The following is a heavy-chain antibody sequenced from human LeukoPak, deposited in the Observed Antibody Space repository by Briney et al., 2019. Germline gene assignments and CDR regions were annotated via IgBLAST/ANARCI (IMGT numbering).Heavy chain of an antibody. CDR1: GYTFTNHG. Sequence: ASVKVSCKASGYTFTNHGISWVRQAPGQGLEWMGWISTYNGNANYAQKLQGRVTMTTDTSTSTAYMELRSLRSDDTAVYYCAKQWRGTGDAFDIWGQGTMVTVSS. D-gene: IGHD3/OR15-3a*01. CDR3: AKQWRGTGDAFDI. V-gene: IGHV1-18*01. CDR2: ISTYNGNA. J-gene: IGHJ3*02.